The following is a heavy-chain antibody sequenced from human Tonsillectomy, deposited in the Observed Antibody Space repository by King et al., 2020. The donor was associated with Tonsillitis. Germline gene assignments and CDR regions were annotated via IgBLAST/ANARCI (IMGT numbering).Heavy chain of an antibody. V-gene: IGHV3-30*04. CDR3: ARSIAVADPFEY. CDR1: GFTFSSYA. CDR2: ISFDGSNK. J-gene: IGHJ4*02. D-gene: IGHD6-19*01. Sequence: VQLVESGGGVVQPGGSLRLSCAASGFTFSSYAMHWVRQAPVKGLEWVAVISFDGSNKYYADSVKGRFTISRDNSKNTLYLQMNSLRAEDTAVYYCARSIAVADPFEYWGQGTLVTVSS.